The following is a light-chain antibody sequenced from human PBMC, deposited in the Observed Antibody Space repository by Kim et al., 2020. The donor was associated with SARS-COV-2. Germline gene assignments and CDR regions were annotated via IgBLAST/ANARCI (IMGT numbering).Light chain of an antibody. CDR3: HQYGNSPST. CDR2: GAS. J-gene: IGKJ5*01. CDR1: QSVSSPY. Sequence: SPAESATLSCRASQSVSSPYLACHQQKPGQAPRLLIYGASSRATAIPDRFSGSVSGTDFTLTISRLEPEDFAVYYCHQYGNSPSTFGQGTRLEIK. V-gene: IGKV3-20*01.